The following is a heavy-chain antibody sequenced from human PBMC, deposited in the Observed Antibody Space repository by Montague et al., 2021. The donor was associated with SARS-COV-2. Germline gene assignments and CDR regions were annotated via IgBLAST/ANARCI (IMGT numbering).Heavy chain of an antibody. CDR3: ARGAPTITMIVVVFTGAGWYFDL. D-gene: IGHD3-22*01. V-gene: IGHV4-34*01. CDR2: INHRGST. J-gene: IGHJ2*01. Sequence: SETLSLTCAVHGGSFSGYYWSWIRQPPGKGLEWIGEINHRGSTNYNPSLKSRVSISVDTSKNQFSLKLSSVTAADTAVYYCARGAPTITMIVVVFTGAGWYFDLWGRGTLVTVSS. CDR1: GGSFSGYY.